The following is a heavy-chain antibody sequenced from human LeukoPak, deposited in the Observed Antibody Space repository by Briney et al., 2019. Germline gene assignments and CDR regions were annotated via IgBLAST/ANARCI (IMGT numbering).Heavy chain of an antibody. Sequence: SQTLSLTCAISGDSVSSNSVAWNWIRQSPSRGLEWLGRTYYRSKWYNGYAISVKSRIAVNPDTSKNQFSLHLNSVTPEDTAVYYCARSSPNFDYWGQGTLVTVSS. CDR1: GDSVSSNSVA. V-gene: IGHV6-1*01. CDR3: ARSSPNFDY. J-gene: IGHJ4*02. CDR2: TYYRSKWYN. D-gene: IGHD2-2*01.